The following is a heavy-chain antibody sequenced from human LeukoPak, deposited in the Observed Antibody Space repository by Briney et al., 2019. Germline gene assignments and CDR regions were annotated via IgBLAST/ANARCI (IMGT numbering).Heavy chain of an antibody. CDR3: ARGIVPAAPSGYYYYYMDV. J-gene: IGHJ6*03. V-gene: IGHV4-4*07. CDR2: VYTSGST. CDR1: GGSISSYY. Sequence: SETLSLTCTVSGGSISSYYWSWIRQPAGKGLEWIGRVYTSGSTNYNPSLKSRVTMSVDTSKNQFSLKLSSVTAADTAVYYCARGIVPAAPSGYYYYYMDVWGKGTTVTVSS. D-gene: IGHD2-2*01.